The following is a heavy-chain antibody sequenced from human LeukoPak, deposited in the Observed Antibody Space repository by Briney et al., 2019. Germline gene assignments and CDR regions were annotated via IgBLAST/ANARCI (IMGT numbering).Heavy chain of an antibody. J-gene: IGHJ6*02. D-gene: IGHD6-19*01. V-gene: IGHV1-69*01. CDR1: GGSFSSYA. CDR2: IIPIFGTA. CDR3: ARLSSSHSYYYGMQG. Sequence: SVKVSCKASGGSFSSYAISMVRQAPGQGLEWMGGIIPIFGTANYAQKFQGRVTITADESTSTAYMELSSLRSEDTAVYYCARLSSSHSYYYGMQGSGQRTTVTVSS.